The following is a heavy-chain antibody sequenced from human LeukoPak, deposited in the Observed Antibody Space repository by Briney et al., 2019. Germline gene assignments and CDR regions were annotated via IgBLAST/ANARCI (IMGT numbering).Heavy chain of an antibody. CDR2: ISSSSTYI. CDR1: GFTFSTYR. Sequence: GGSLRLSCAASGFTFSTYRMNWVRQTPGKGLEWVSSISSSSTYIYYADSVKGRFTISRDNARNSLYLQMNSLRVEDTAVYYCAREPTAMILWGQGTLVTVSS. J-gene: IGHJ4*02. D-gene: IGHD5-18*01. V-gene: IGHV3-21*01. CDR3: AREPTAMIL.